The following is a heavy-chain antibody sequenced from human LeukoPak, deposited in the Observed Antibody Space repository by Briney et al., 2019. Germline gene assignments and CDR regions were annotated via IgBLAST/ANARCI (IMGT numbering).Heavy chain of an antibody. CDR2: IYSSGNT. J-gene: IGHJ4*02. CDR1: GGSISGRTYY. D-gene: IGHD6-13*01. V-gene: IGHV4-39*02. Sequence: PSETLSLTCSVSGGSISGRTYYWAWIRQPPGKGLECIGIIYSSGNTYSNPSLNSRVTLSVDTSKSHFSLKLRSVTAADTAVYYCAGGFAAAATFDYWGQGALVTVSS. CDR3: AGGFAAAATFDY.